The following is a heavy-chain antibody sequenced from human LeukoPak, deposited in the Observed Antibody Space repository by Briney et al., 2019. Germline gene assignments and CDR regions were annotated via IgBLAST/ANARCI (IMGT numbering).Heavy chain of an antibody. CDR1: GYTFTSYY. Sequence: ASVKVSCKASGYTFTSYYMHWVRQAPGQGLEWMGLINPTGGSTGYAQKLQGRVTMTTDTSTSTAYMELRSLRSDDTAVYYCARDYYDSSGYLLYWGQGTLVTVSS. V-gene: IGHV1-46*01. CDR3: ARDYYDSSGYLLY. J-gene: IGHJ4*02. D-gene: IGHD3-22*01. CDR2: INPTGGST.